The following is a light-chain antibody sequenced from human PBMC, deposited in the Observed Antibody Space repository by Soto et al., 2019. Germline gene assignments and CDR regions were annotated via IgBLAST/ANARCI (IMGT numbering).Light chain of an antibody. CDR3: QQRSNWPPWT. Sequence: EIVLTQSPATLSLSPGERATLSCRASQSVSSYLAWYQQKPGQAPRLLIYDASNRATGIPARFSGSGSGTDFTLTSSSLEPEDCAVYYCQQRSNWPPWTFGQGTKVEIK. J-gene: IGKJ1*01. CDR2: DAS. CDR1: QSVSSY. V-gene: IGKV3-11*01.